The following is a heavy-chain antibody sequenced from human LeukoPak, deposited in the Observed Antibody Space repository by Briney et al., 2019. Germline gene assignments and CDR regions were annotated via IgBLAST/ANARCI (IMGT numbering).Heavy chain of an antibody. D-gene: IGHD3-3*01. Sequence: PSETLSLTCTVSGGSNSSYYWSWIRQPPGKGLEWIGHIYYSGSTNYNPSLKSRVTISVDTSKNQFSLKLSSVTAADTAVYYCARHVRIRGGVVIMGQKSTNWFDPWGQGTLVTVSS. CDR1: GGSNSSYY. J-gene: IGHJ5*02. CDR2: IYYSGST. V-gene: IGHV4-59*08. CDR3: ARHVRIRGGVVIMGQKSTNWFDP.